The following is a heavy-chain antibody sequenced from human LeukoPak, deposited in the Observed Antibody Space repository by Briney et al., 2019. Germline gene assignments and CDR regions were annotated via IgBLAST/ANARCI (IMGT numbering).Heavy chain of an antibody. CDR3: ARDYAPYYDFWSGYLPYYYYYMDV. V-gene: IGHV1-46*01. Sequence: GASVKVSCKAFSHTFTSYGISWVRQAPGQGLEWMGIINPSGGSTSYAQKFQGRVTMTRDMSTSTVYMELSSLRSEDTAVYYCARDYAPYYDFWSGYLPYYYYYMDVWGKGTTITVSS. CDR1: SHTFTSYG. J-gene: IGHJ6*03. D-gene: IGHD3-3*01. CDR2: INPSGGST.